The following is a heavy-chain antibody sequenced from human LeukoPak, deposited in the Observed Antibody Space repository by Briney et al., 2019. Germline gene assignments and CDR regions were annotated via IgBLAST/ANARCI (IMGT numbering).Heavy chain of an antibody. J-gene: IGHJ4*02. D-gene: IGHD7-27*01. V-gene: IGHV3-23*01. Sequence: GGSLRLSCAASGFTFSAYAMSWVRQAPGKGLEWVSVISGSGGSTYYADSVKGRFTISRDNSKNTVYLQMNSLRVEDTAVYYCARQTGSLDYWGQGTLVTVSS. CDR1: GFTFSAYA. CDR2: ISGSGGST. CDR3: ARQTGSLDY.